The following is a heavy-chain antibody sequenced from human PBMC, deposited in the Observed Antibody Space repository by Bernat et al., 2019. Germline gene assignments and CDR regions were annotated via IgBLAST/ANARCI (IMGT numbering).Heavy chain of an antibody. Sequence: QVQLQESGPGLVKPSGTLSLTCAVSGGSISSSNWWSWVRQPPGKGLEWIGEIYHSGSTNYNPSLKSRVTISVDTSKNQFSLKLSSVTAADTAVYYCARDSGHSSSWYWYYYGMDVWGQGTTVTVSS. J-gene: IGHJ6*02. D-gene: IGHD6-13*01. CDR3: ARDSGHSSSWYWYYYGMDV. V-gene: IGHV4-4*02. CDR1: GGSISSSNW. CDR2: IYHSGST.